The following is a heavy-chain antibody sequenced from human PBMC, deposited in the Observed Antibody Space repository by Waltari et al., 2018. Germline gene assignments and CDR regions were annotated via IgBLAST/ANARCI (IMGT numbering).Heavy chain of an antibody. V-gene: IGHV4-39*01. J-gene: IGHJ4*02. CDR3: ARLDSRSGSYYFDY. D-gene: IGHD1-26*01. Sequence: GWIRQPPGKGLEWIGNIYYSGSTYYNPSLKSRVTIYIDTSKNQFSLKLSSVTAADTAVYFCARLDSRSGSYYFDYWGQGTLVTVSS. CDR2: IYYSGST.